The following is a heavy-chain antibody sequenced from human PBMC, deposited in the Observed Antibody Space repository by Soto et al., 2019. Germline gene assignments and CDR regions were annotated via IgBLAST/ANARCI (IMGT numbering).Heavy chain of an antibody. CDR1: GGSFSGYY. Sequence: SETLSLTCAVYGGSFSGYYWSWIRQPPGKGLEWIGEINHSGSTNYNPSLKSRVTISVDTSKNRFSLKLSSVTAADTAVYYCARESGGYCTNGVCSSADYWGQGTLVTVSS. J-gene: IGHJ4*02. CDR3: ARESGGYCTNGVCSSADY. V-gene: IGHV4-34*01. CDR2: INHSGST. D-gene: IGHD2-8*01.